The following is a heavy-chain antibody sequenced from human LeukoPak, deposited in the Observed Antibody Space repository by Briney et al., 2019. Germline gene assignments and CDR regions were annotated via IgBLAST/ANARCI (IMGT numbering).Heavy chain of an antibody. V-gene: IGHV3-74*01. Sequence: PGGSLRLSCAASGFTFSSYWMHWVRQAPGKGLVWVSRINSDGSSTSYADSVKGRFTISRDNAKNTLYLQMNSLSAEDTAVYYCARGYYDFWSGYLDYWGQGTLVTVSS. CDR3: ARGYYDFWSGYLDY. CDR2: INSDGSST. CDR1: GFTFSSYW. J-gene: IGHJ4*02. D-gene: IGHD3-3*01.